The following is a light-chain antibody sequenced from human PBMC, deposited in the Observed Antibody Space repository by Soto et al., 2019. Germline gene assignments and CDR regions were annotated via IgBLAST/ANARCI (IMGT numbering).Light chain of an antibody. Sequence: QSALTQPASVSGSPGQSITISCTGTSSDIGAYNFVPWYQQHPGKAPKLMLYDVNIRPSGVSNRFSGSKSGNTASLTISGLQAEDEADYYCNSWTTSTTMIFGGGTKVTVL. CDR2: DVN. V-gene: IGLV2-14*03. CDR3: NSWTTSTTMI. J-gene: IGLJ2*01. CDR1: SSDIGAYNF.